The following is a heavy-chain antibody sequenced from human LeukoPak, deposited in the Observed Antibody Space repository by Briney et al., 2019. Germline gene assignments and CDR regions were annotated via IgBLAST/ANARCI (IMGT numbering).Heavy chain of an antibody. J-gene: IGHJ6*02. CDR1: GGTFSSYA. Sequence: SVKVSCKASGGTFSSYAISWVRQAPGQGLEWMGGIIALFGTANYAQKFQGRLTITADESTSTAYMELSSLRSEDTAVYYCARIRDGYNSYFFYGMDVWAKGPRSPSL. D-gene: IGHD5-24*01. CDR2: IIALFGTA. V-gene: IGHV1-69*01. CDR3: ARIRDGYNSYFFYGMDV.